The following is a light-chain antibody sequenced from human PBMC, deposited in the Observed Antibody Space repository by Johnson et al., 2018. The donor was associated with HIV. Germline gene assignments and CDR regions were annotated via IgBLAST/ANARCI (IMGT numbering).Light chain of an antibody. CDR3: GTWDSSLSAHYV. CDR1: SSDMGNYA. J-gene: IGLJ1*01. Sequence: QSMLTQPPSVSAAPGQKVTISCSGSSSDMGNYAVSWYQQLPGTAPKLLIYENNKRPSGIPDRFSGSKSGTSATLGISGLQTGDEADYYCGTWDSSLSAHYVFGTGTKITVL. CDR2: ENN. V-gene: IGLV1-51*02.